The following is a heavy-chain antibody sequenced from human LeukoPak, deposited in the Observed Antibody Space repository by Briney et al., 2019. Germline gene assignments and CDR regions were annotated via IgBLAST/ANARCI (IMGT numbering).Heavy chain of an antibody. J-gene: IGHJ4*02. CDR2: IYSSGTT. CDR3: ARGTWEHQWFFDS. Sequence: SQPLSLTCTVSGGSITSGGFYWSWIRQHPRKGLEWIGFIYSSGTTCYNPSLRSRVCIPVDTSKYQFSLKLSAVTAADTAVYYCARGTWEHQWFFDSWGQGTPVIVSS. V-gene: IGHV4-31*03. D-gene: IGHD1-26*01. CDR1: GGSITSGGFY.